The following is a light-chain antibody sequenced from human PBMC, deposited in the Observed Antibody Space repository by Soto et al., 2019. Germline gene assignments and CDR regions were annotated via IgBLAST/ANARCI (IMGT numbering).Light chain of an antibody. Sequence: QSVLTQPASVSGSPGQSITISCTGTSSDVGAHNFVSWYQQHPGKAPKLLIYGNSNRPSGVPDRFSGSKSGTSASLAITGLQAEDEADYYCQSYDSSLSAPYVFGTGTKVTVL. CDR1: SSDVGAHNF. J-gene: IGLJ1*01. CDR2: GNS. CDR3: QSYDSSLSAPYV. V-gene: IGLV2-14*03.